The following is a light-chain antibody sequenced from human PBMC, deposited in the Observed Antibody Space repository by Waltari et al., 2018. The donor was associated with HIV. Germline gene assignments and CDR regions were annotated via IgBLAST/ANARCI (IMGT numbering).Light chain of an antibody. J-gene: IGLJ1*01. CDR2: EVS. V-gene: IGLV2-23*02. Sequence: QSALTQPPSVSGSPGQSITISCSGTYSDVGHFNLVPWYQQYPGKAPKLMIYEVSKRPSGISDRFSGSKSGNTASLTISGLQAEDDADYYCCSNAGSKSFFGAGTKVTVL. CDR3: CSNAGSKSF. CDR1: YSDVGHFNL.